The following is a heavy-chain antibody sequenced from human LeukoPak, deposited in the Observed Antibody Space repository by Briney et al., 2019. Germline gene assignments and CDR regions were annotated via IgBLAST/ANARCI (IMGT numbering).Heavy chain of an antibody. Sequence: ASVKVSCKASGSTFSNFAISWVRQAPGQGLEWMGWISTNSGNTNYAQKLQGRVTMTTDTSTSTAYMEMRSLRSDDTAVYYCARPRSLPSQYYFDSWGQGTLVTVSS. CDR3: ARPRSLPSQYYFDS. V-gene: IGHV1-18*01. CDR1: GSTFSNFA. J-gene: IGHJ4*02. D-gene: IGHD3-10*01. CDR2: ISTNSGNT.